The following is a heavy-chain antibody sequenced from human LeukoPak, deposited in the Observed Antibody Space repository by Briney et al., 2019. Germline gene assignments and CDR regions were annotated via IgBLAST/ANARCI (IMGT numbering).Heavy chain of an antibody. CDR1: GGSIRGGAYS. CDR3: ARGVGARFLEWSYAFDI. CDR2: IYFPGNN. Sequence: SETLSLTCSVSGGSIRGGAYSWNWIRQPAGKGLEWIGRIYFPGNNNYNPSLKSRVTISADTSRNQFSLKMSSVTAADTAVYYCARGVGARFLEWSYAFDIWGQGTMVTVSS. J-gene: IGHJ3*02. V-gene: IGHV4-61*02. D-gene: IGHD3-3*01.